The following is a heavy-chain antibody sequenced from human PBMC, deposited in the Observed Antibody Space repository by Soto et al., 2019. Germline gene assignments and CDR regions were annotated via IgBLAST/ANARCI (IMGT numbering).Heavy chain of an antibody. CDR1: GGTITTSDYY. V-gene: IGHV4-39*01. J-gene: IGHJ4*02. Sequence: QLQLQESGPGLVKPSETLSLTCSVSGGTITTSDYYWAWVRQPPGKGLEWIGTIYYSGSTYYNSSLKSRVSISVDTSRDQFSLKVTSVTAADTAVYFCARHGANYAFDYWGQGTLVTGSS. CDR3: ARHGANYAFDY. CDR2: IYYSGST. D-gene: IGHD1-26*01.